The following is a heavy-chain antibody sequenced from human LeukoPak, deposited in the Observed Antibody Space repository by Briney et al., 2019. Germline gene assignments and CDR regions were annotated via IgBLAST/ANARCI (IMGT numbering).Heavy chain of an antibody. CDR3: ARAHSSSWYWFDP. Sequence: ASVKVSCKPSGYTFTGYYMHWVRQAPGQGLEWMGRINPNTGGTNYPQKFQGRVTMTRETSISTAYMELSRLRSDDTAVYYCARAHSSSWYWFDPWGQGTLVTVSS. CDR2: INPNTGGT. V-gene: IGHV1-2*06. D-gene: IGHD6-13*01. J-gene: IGHJ5*02. CDR1: GYTFTGYY.